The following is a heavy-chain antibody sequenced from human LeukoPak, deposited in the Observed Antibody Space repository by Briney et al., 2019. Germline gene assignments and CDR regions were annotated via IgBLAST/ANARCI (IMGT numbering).Heavy chain of an antibody. CDR1: GFTFSSYA. J-gene: IGHJ4*02. CDR2: NSGSGGST. V-gene: IGHV3-23*01. D-gene: IGHD2-21*02. Sequence: QPGGSLRLSCAASGFTFSSYAMSWVPQATGKGLEWVSANSGSGGSTYYAGSVKGRFTISRDNSKNTLYLQMNSLRAEDTAVYYCAKDLYRYCGGDCYIPWDYWGQGTLVTVSS. CDR3: AKDLYRYCGGDCYIPWDY.